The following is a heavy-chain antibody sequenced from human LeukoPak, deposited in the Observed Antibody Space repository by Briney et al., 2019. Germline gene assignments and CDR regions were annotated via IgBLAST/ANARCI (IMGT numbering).Heavy chain of an antibody. CDR2: IYYSGST. D-gene: IGHD3-22*01. J-gene: IGHJ5*02. CDR3: ARHIYDSSGYYQNWFDP. CDR1: GGSISGYY. Sequence: SETLSLTCTVSGGSISGYYWSWIRQPPGKGLEWIGYIYYSGSTNYNPSLKSRVTISVDTSKNQFSLKLSSVTAADTAVYYCARHIYDSSGYYQNWFDPWGQGTLVTVSS. V-gene: IGHV4-59*08.